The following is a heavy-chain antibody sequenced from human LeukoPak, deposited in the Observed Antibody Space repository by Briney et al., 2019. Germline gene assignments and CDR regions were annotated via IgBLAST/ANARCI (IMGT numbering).Heavy chain of an antibody. D-gene: IGHD6-6*01. CDR1: GYTLTSYG. Sequence: ASVKVSCKASGYTLTSYGISWVRQAPGQGLEWMGWISAYNGNTNYAQKLQGRVTMTTDTSTSTAYMELRSLRSDDTAVYYCARDPKYSRTTYYYYMDVWGKGTTVTVSS. J-gene: IGHJ6*03. CDR2: ISAYNGNT. CDR3: ARDPKYSRTTYYYYMDV. V-gene: IGHV1-18*01.